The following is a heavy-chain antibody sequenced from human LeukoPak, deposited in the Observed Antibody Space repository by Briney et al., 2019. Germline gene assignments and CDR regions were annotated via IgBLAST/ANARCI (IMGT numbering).Heavy chain of an antibody. V-gene: IGHV1-2*06. Sequence: ASVTVSCEASGYTFTGYYIHWVRQAPGQGLEWMGRINPNNGDTNYAQKFPGRVTLTRDTSIGTAYMELSSLRSDDTAMYYCVREITRATTYFDSWGQGTLVTVPS. D-gene: IGHD1-26*01. CDR1: GYTFTGYY. CDR3: VREITRATTYFDS. CDR2: INPNNGDT. J-gene: IGHJ4*02.